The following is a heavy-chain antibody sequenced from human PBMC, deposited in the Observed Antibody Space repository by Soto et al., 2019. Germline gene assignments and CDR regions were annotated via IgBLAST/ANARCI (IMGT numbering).Heavy chain of an antibody. D-gene: IGHD2-2*01. J-gene: IGHJ4*02. CDR3: GSGPSTNWIDN. V-gene: IGHV4-39*01. Sequence: PSETLSLTCTVSGGSITSHHYYWGWIRQPPGKGLEWIGSIYSGGSTYYNPSLRSRLTIFVDTAKNLISLKLSSVTAADSAIYYCGSGPSTNWIDNWGLGNQVTVSS. CDR1: GGSITSHHYY. CDR2: IYSGGST.